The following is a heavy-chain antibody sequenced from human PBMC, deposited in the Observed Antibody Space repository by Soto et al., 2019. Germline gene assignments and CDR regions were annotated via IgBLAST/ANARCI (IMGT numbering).Heavy chain of an antibody. D-gene: IGHD3-10*01. J-gene: IGHJ6*03. Sequence: QVQLQQWGAGLLKPSETLSLTCAVYGGSFSGYYWSWIRQPPGKGLEWIGEINHSGSTNYNPSLKSRVTISVDTSKNQFALKLSSVTAADTAVYYCARAGGYYGSVSHLYYYYMDVWGKGTTVTVSS. CDR2: INHSGST. CDR3: ARAGGYYGSVSHLYYYYMDV. V-gene: IGHV4-34*01. CDR1: GGSFSGYY.